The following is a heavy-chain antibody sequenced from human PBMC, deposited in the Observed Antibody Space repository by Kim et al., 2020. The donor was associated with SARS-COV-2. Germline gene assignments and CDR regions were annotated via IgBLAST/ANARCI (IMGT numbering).Heavy chain of an antibody. J-gene: IGHJ3*02. CDR3: ARDPGAVISPFGAFDI. D-gene: IGHD3-22*01. Sequence: SLRSRVTVPVDTSKNQFSLKLGSVTAADTAVYYCARDPGAVISPFGAFDIWGQGTMVTVSS. V-gene: IGHV4-59*01.